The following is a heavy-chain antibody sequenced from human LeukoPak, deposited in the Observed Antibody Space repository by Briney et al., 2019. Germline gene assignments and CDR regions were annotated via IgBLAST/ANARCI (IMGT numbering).Heavy chain of an antibody. V-gene: IGHV4-59*01. D-gene: IGHD7-27*01. J-gene: IGHJ5*02. CDR3: ARELGISKRGNWFDP. Sequence: SETLSLTCTVSGGSISSYYWSWIRQPPGKGLEWIGYIYYSGSTNYNPSLKSRVTISVDTSKNQFSLKLSSVTAADTAVYYCARELGISKRGNWFDPWGQGTLVTVSS. CDR1: GGSISSYY. CDR2: IYYSGST.